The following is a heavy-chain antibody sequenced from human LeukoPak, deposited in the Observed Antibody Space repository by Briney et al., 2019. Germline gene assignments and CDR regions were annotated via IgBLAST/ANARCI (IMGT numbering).Heavy chain of an antibody. Sequence: SGTLSLTCTVSGGSISSGDYYWSWIRQPPGKGLEWIGYIYYSGSTYYNPSLKSRVTMSVDTSKNQFSLKLSSVTAADTAVYYCARDVIPRYDSRDYWGQGTLVTVSS. CDR3: ARDVIPRYDSRDY. CDR1: GGSISSGDYY. D-gene: IGHD3-22*01. J-gene: IGHJ4*02. V-gene: IGHV4-30-4*01. CDR2: IYYSGST.